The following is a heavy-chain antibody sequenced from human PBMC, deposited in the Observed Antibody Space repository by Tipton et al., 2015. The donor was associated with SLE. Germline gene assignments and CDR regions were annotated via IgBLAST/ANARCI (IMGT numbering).Heavy chain of an antibody. V-gene: IGHV4-34*01. CDR3: ARGWTVPGMGYYGMDV. CDR1: GGSFSGYY. J-gene: IGHJ6*02. CDR2: INHSGST. Sequence: TLSLTCAVYGGSFSGYYWSWIRQPPGKGLEWIGEINHSGSTNYNPSLKSRVTISVDTSKNQFSLKLSSVTAADTAVYYCARGWTVPGMGYYGMDVWGQGTTVTVSS. D-gene: IGHD2-2*01.